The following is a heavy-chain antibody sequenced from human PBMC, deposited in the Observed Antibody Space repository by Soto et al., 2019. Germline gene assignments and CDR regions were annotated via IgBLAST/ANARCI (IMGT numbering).Heavy chain of an antibody. CDR3: ASTYYYGSGRIGMDV. Sequence: SETLSLTCTGSGGSISSYYWSWIRQPAGKGLEWIGRIYSSGSTNYNPSLKSRVTMSVDTSKNQFSLKLSSVTAADTAVYYCASTYYYGSGRIGMDVWGQGTTVTVSS. V-gene: IGHV4-4*07. CDR2: IYSSGST. J-gene: IGHJ6*02. CDR1: GGSISSYY. D-gene: IGHD3-10*01.